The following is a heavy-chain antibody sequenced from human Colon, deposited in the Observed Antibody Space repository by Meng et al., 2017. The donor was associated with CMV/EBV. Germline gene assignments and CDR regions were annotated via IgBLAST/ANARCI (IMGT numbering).Heavy chain of an antibody. V-gene: IGHV3-11*04. D-gene: IGHD6-13*01. CDR1: GFTFSDYY. J-gene: IGHJ6*02. CDR3: ARTPGSSPAGGDGMDV. Sequence: GESLKISCAASGFTFSDYYMTWIRQAPEKGLEWVSYISRSGSTIYYADSMKGRFTISRDNAKNSLYLQMNSLRVEDTAIYYCARTPGSSPAGGDGMDVWGQGTTVTVSS. CDR2: ISRSGSTI.